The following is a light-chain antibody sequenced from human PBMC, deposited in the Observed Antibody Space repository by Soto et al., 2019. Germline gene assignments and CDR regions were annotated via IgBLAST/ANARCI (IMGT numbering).Light chain of an antibody. CDR3: VQGIHWPFT. Sequence: DVVMTQSPLSLPVTLGQPASISCRSSQSLVSSDGHTYLIWLQQRPGQSPRRLIYTVSNRDSGVPDRFSGSWSGTDFTLKISRVDAEDVGVYYGVQGIHWPFTFGHGNRLEIK. CDR1: QSLVSSDGHTY. J-gene: IGKJ2*01. V-gene: IGKV2-30*01. CDR2: TVS.